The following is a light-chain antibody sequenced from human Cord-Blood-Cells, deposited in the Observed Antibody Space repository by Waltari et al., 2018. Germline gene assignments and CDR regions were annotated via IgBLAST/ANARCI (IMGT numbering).Light chain of an antibody. V-gene: IGLV2-23*01. CDR2: EGS. CDR3: CSYAGSSTWV. J-gene: IGLJ3*02. Sequence: QSALTKPASVSGSPGQSLTISCTGTSSDVGSYNLVSWYQQHPGKAPKLMIYEGSKRPSGVSNRFSGSKSGNTASLTISGLQAEDEADYYCCSYAGSSTWVFGGGTKLTVL. CDR1: SSDVGSYNL.